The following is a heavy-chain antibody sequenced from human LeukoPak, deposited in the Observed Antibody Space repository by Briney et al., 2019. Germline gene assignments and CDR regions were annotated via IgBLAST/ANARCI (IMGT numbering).Heavy chain of an antibody. CDR2: ISSSSSYI. D-gene: IGHD1-26*01. CDR3: ARVSWELPHPFDY. J-gene: IGHJ4*02. Sequence: GGSLRLSCAASGFTFSSYSMNWVRQAPGKGLEWVSSISSSSSYIYYADSVKGRFTISRDNAKNSLYLQMNSLRAEDTAVYYCARVSWELPHPFDYWGQGTLVIVSS. V-gene: IGHV3-21*01. CDR1: GFTFSSYS.